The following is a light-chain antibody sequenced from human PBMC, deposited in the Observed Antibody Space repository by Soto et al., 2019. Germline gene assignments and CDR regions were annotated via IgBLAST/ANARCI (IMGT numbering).Light chain of an antibody. CDR3: QQYASSPPVT. J-gene: IGKJ5*01. Sequence: EIVLTQSPGTLSLSPGERATLSCRASQSVSSSYLAWYQQKPGQAPRLLIYGASGRATGIPDRFSGSVSGTDFTLTISRLEPEDFAVYYCQQYASSPPVTFGQGTRLEIK. CDR1: QSVSSSY. V-gene: IGKV3-20*01. CDR2: GAS.